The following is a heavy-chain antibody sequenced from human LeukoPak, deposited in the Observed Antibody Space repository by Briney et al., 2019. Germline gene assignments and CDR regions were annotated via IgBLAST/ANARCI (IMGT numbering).Heavy chain of an antibody. D-gene: IGHD2-2*02. CDR3: ALTQGIVVVPAAIWGDAFDI. V-gene: IGHV1-18*01. J-gene: IGHJ3*02. CDR2: ISAYNGNT. Sequence: GASVKVSCKASGYTFSSYGISWVRQAPGQGLEWMGWISAYNGNTNYAQKLQGRLTMTTDTSTSTAYMELRSLRSDDTAVYYCALTQGIVVVPAAIWGDAFDIWGQGTMVTVSS. CDR1: GYTFSSYG.